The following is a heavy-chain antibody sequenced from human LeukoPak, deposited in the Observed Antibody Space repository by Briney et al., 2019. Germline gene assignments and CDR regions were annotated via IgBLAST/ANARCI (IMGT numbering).Heavy chain of an antibody. CDR2: ISSSSSTM. J-gene: IGHJ4*02. CDR3: ASGRNLPAD. Sequence: GGSLRLSCAASGFTFSSYYMNWVRQAPGKGLEWISYISSSSSTMYYADSVKGRFTISRDNAKNSLYLQMNSLRAEDTAVYFCASGRNLPADWGQGTLVTVSS. D-gene: IGHD2/OR15-2a*01. CDR1: GFTFSSYY. V-gene: IGHV3-48*01.